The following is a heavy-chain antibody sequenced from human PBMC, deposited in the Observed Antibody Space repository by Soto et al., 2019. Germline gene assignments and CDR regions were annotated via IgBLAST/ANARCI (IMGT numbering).Heavy chain of an antibody. CDR2: ISGSGAST. CDR3: ASGVTLVRGAPYFYSMDV. CDR1: TFIFSSYA. Sequence: EVQLLESGGGLVQPGGSLRLSCAASTFIFSSYAMSWVRQAPGKGLEWVSTISGSGASTYYADSVKGRFTISRDNSKNTLYLKMNSLRADGTAVYYCASGVTLVRGAPYFYSMDVWGKGTTVTVSS. D-gene: IGHD3-10*01. J-gene: IGHJ6*03. V-gene: IGHV3-23*01.